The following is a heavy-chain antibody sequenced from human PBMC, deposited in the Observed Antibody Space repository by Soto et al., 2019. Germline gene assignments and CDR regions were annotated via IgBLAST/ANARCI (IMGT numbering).Heavy chain of an antibody. CDR3: ARDHPHSYGVYFFDY. Sequence: SETLSLTCTVSGGSISSDYWSWIRQPPGKRLEWIGYIYFSGSTNYNPSLKSRVTISIDTSKTQFSLKLTSVTAADTAVYYCARDHPHSYGVYFFDYWGQGTPVTVSS. J-gene: IGHJ4*02. V-gene: IGHV4-59*01. CDR1: GGSISSDY. D-gene: IGHD5-18*01. CDR2: IYFSGST.